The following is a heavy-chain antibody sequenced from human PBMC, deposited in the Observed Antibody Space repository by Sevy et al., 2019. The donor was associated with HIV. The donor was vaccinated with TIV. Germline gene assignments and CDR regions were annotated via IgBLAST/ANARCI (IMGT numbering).Heavy chain of an antibody. CDR2: IYWDDDK. J-gene: IGHJ6*02. CDR3: AHRRYDSSGLLYYYGMDV. CDR1: GFSLSTSGVG. D-gene: IGHD3-22*01. Sequence: SGPTLVKPTQTLTLTCTFSGFSLSTSGVGVGWIRQPPGKALEWLALIYWDDDKRYSPSLKSRLTITKDTSKNQVVLTXXXXXXXXTATYYCAHRRYDSSGLLYYYGMDVWGQGTTVTVSS. V-gene: IGHV2-5*02.